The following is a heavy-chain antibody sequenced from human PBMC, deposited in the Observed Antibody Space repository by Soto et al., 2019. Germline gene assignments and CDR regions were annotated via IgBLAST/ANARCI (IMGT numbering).Heavy chain of an antibody. CDR3: ARTPYSSGWYYFDY. CDR2: ISSNGGST. CDR1: GFTFSSYA. Sequence: EVQLVESGGGLVQPGGSLRLSCAASGFTFSSYAMHWVRQAPGKGLEYVSAISSNGGSTYYANSVKGRFTISRDNSKNTLYLQMGSLRAEDMAVYYCARTPYSSGWYYFDYWGQGTLVTVSS. J-gene: IGHJ4*02. D-gene: IGHD6-19*01. V-gene: IGHV3-64*01.